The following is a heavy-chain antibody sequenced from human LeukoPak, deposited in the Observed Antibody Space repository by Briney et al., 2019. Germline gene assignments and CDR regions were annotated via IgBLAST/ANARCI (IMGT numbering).Heavy chain of an antibody. Sequence: GGSLRLSCAASGFTFSNAWMSWVRQAPGKGLEWVGRIKSKTDGGTTDYAAPVKGRFTISRDDSKNTLYLQMNSLKTEDTAVYYCTTYSGSRGHAFDIWGQGTMVTVSS. D-gene: IGHD1-26*01. CDR1: GFTFSNAW. J-gene: IGHJ3*02. CDR2: IKSKTDGGTT. V-gene: IGHV3-15*01. CDR3: TTYSGSRGHAFDI.